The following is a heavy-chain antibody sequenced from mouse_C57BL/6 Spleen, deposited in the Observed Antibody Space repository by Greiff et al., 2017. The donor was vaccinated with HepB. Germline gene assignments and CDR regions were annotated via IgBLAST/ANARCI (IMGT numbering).Heavy chain of an antibody. CDR2: IYWDDDK. CDR3: ARRRRGYGNYGAMDY. J-gene: IGHJ4*01. Sequence: QVTLKVSGPGILQSSQTLSLTCSFSGFSLSTSGMGVSWIRQPSGKGLEWLAHIYWDDDKRYNPSLKSRLTISKDTSRNQVFLKITSVDTADTATYYCARRRRGYGNYGAMDYWGQGTSVTVSS. V-gene: IGHV8-12*01. CDR1: GFSLSTSGMG. D-gene: IGHD2-10*02.